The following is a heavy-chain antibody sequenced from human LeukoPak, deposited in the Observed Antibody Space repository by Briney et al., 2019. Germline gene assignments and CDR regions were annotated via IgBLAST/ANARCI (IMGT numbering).Heavy chain of an antibody. CDR2: IYHSGST. CDR1: GGSFSGYY. Sequence: SETLSLTCAVYGGSFSGYYWSWIRQPPGKGLEWIGEIYHSGSTNYNPSLKSRVTISVDKSKNQFSLKLSSVTAADTAVYYCAREDERYSGYDPYYFDYWGQGTLVTVSS. J-gene: IGHJ4*02. CDR3: AREDERYSGYDPYYFDY. V-gene: IGHV4-34*01. D-gene: IGHD5-12*01.